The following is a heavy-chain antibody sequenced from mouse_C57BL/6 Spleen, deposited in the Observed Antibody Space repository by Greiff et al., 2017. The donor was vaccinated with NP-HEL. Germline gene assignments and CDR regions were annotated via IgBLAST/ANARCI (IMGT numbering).Heavy chain of an antibody. J-gene: IGHJ3*01. CDR1: GYTFTSYW. CDR3: ARSGYYDYDEELVWFAY. Sequence: QVQLQQPGAELVKPGASVKMSCKASGYTFTSYWITWVKQRPGQGLEWIGDIYPGSGSTNYNEKFKSEATLTVDTSSSTAYMQLSSLTSEDSAVYYCARSGYYDYDEELVWFAYWGQGTLVTVSA. D-gene: IGHD2-4*01. V-gene: IGHV1-55*01. CDR2: IYPGSGST.